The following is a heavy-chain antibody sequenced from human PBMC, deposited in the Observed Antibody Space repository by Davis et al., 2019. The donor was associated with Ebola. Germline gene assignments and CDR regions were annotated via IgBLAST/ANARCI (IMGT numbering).Heavy chain of an antibody. CDR1: GNSFSTHW. J-gene: IGHJ3*02. CDR2: IYPGDSDT. D-gene: IGHD4-11*01. CDR3: ATLRRTVTGMDDGFDI. Sequence: GGSLRLSCKDSGNSFSTHWIAWVRQMPGKGLEWMGVIYPGDSDTRYSPSFQGQVTISADKSISTVYLQWSSLKASDTAMYYCATLRRTVTGMDDGFDIWGQGTMVTVSP. V-gene: IGHV5-51*01.